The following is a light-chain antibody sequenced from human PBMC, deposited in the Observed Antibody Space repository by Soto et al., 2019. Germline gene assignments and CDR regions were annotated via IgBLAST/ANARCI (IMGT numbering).Light chain of an antibody. V-gene: IGLV2-14*01. CDR3: SSYTSSTFYV. CDR2: EVS. CDR1: SSDVGGYNY. Sequence: QSVLTQPSSVSGSPGQSSTISCTGTSSDVGGYNYVSWYQQHPGKAPKLMIYEVSNRPSGVSNRFSGSKSGNTASPTISGLQAEDEADYYCSSYTSSTFYVFGTGTKVTVL. J-gene: IGLJ1*01.